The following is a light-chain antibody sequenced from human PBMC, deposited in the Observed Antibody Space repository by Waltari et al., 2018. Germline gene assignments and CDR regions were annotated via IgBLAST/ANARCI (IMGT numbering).Light chain of an antibody. CDR3: QQYGTSVT. J-gene: IGKJ4*01. CDR1: QSISSY. V-gene: IGKV1-39*01. CDR2: AAS. Sequence: DIQMTQSPSSLSASVGDRVTITCRASQSISSYLNWYQQKPGKAPKLLIYAASSLQSGVPSRFSGSGSGTDFTLTISRLEPEDFAVYYCQQYGTSVTFGGGTKLEIK.